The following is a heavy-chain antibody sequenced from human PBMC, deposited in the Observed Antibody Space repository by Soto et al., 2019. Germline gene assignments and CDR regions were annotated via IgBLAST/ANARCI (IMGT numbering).Heavy chain of an antibody. CDR3: ARIHCVSPTRVPLAP. Sequence: QLQLQESGPGLVKPSETLSLTCTVSGGSINDDTYYWGWIRQPPGKGLEWIGSIYYSGTSSYNPSLESRVTRSVYQSKEHLSLWLRSVTAADPAVYYCARIHCVSPTRVPLAPWGQGTLVIVSS. CDR2: IYYSGTS. D-gene: IGHD2-2*01. CDR1: GGSINDDTYY. V-gene: IGHV4-39*01. J-gene: IGHJ5*02.